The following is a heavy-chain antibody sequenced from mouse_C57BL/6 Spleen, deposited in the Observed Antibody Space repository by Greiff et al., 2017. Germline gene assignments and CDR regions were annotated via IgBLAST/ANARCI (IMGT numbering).Heavy chain of an antibody. V-gene: IGHV7-3*01. CDR2: IRNKANGYTT. D-gene: IGHD2-1*01. Sequence: EVMLAESGGGLVQPGGSLSLSCAASGFTFTDYYMSWVRQPPGKALEWLGFIRNKANGYTTEYSASVKGRFTISRDNSQSILYLQMNALRAEDSATYYCARLSYGNHEYFDYWGQGTTLTVSS. CDR1: GFTFTDYY. CDR3: ARLSYGNHEYFDY. J-gene: IGHJ2*01.